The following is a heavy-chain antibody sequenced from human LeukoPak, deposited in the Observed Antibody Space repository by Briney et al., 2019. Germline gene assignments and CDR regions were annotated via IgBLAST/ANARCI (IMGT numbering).Heavy chain of an antibody. CDR1: GFPFSPYW. J-gene: IGHJ4*02. V-gene: IGHV3-74*03. CDR2: INNDGSST. D-gene: IGHD6-13*01. CDR3: ARDYNSSPDY. Sequence: GGSLRLSYAASGFPFSPYWMHWVRQAPGKGLVWVSRINNDGSSTMYADSVKGRFTISRDNARNTLYLQMNSLRDDDTAVYYCARDYNSSPDYWGQGTLVTVSS.